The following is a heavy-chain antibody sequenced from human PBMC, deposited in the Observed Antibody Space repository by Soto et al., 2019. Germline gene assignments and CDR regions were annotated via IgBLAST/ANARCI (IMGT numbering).Heavy chain of an antibody. Sequence: SVKVSCKASGGTFSSYAISWVRQAPGQGLEWMGGIIPIFGTANYAQKFQGRVTITADESTSTAYMELSSLRSEDTAVYYCARAVSVPGIAAAGTGALYYYGMDVWGQGTTVTVSS. CDR1: GGTFSSYA. D-gene: IGHD6-13*01. CDR3: ARAVSVPGIAAAGTGALYYYGMDV. J-gene: IGHJ6*02. CDR2: IIPIFGTA. V-gene: IGHV1-69*13.